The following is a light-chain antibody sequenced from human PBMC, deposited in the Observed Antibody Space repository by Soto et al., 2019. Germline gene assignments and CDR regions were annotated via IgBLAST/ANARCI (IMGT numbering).Light chain of an antibody. Sequence: MTQSPAALSVSPGERVTLSYRASQSVGGSLAWYRQKPGQAPSLLVYGASTRATGIPARFSGSGSGTEFTLTINSLQSDDFAIHYCLQYDTLPLWTFGQGTKVDIK. V-gene: IGKV3-15*01. CDR1: QSVGGS. J-gene: IGKJ1*01. CDR2: GAS. CDR3: LQYDTLPLWT.